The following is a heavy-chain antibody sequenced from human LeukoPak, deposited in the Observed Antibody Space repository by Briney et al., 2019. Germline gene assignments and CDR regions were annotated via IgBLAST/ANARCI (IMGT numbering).Heavy chain of an antibody. CDR1: GFTFSSYA. CDR3: AKEDDRGWD. D-gene: IGHD1-1*01. CDR2: ISGGGGIT. V-gene: IGHV3-23*01. Sequence: GGSRRLSCAGSGFTFSSYALSWVRQAPGKGLEWVSAISGGGGITYYADSVKGRFTISRDNSENTLVLQMNSLRAEDTAVYYCAKEDDRGWDWGQGSLVTVSS. J-gene: IGHJ4*02.